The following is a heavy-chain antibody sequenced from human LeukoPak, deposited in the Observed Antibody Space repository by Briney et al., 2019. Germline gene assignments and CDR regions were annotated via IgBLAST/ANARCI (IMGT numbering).Heavy chain of an antibody. Sequence: SQTLSLTCAISGDSVSSNSALWNWIRQSPSRGLEWLGRTFYRSKWYNDYALSVKSRITINADTSKNQFSLQLNSVTPEDTAVYYCARGHDDSPYYYMDVWGTGTTVTVSS. CDR2: TFYRSKWYN. CDR1: GDSVSSNSAL. J-gene: IGHJ6*03. D-gene: IGHD1-1*01. V-gene: IGHV6-1*01. CDR3: ARGHDDSPYYYMDV.